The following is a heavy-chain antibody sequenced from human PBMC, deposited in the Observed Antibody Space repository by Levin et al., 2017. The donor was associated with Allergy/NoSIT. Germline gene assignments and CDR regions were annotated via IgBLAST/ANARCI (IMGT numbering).Heavy chain of an antibody. CDR2: IDLSTDET. CDR1: GYTFTDYH. CDR3: ARDPPGTTCFDY. V-gene: IGHV1-2*02. J-gene: IGHJ4*02. D-gene: IGHD1-1*01. Sequence: PLASVKVSCKASGYTFTDYHIHWVRQAPGQGLEWMGWIDLSTDETKYQQKFQGRVTMTRDTSITTVYMELSRLRSDDTAVYYCARDPPGTTCFDYWGQGTLVTVSS.